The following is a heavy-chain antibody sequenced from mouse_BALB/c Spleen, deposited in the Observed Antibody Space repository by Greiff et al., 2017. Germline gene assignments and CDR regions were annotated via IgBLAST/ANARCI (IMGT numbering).Heavy chain of an antibody. CDR2: ISNGGGST. J-gene: IGHJ4*01. D-gene: IGHD1-2*01. CDR1: GFTFSSYT. CDR3: ARVYGYGYAMDY. Sequence: EVKVEESGGGLVQPGGSLKLSCAASGFTFSSYTMSWVRQTPEKRLEWVAYISNGGGSTYYPDTVKGRFTISRDNAKNTLYLQMSSLKSEDTAMYYCARVYGYGYAMDYWGQGTSVTVSS. V-gene: IGHV5-12-2*01.